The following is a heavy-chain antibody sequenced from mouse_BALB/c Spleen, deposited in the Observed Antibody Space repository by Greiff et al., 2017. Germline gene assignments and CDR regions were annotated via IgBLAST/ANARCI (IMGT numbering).Heavy chain of an antibody. Sequence: VQLLQSGAELVKPGASVKLSCKASGYTFTSYYMYWVKQRPGQGLEWIGEINPSNGGTNFNEKFKSKATLTVDKSSSTAYMQLSSLTSEDSAVYYCTRGHYYAMDYWGQGTSVTVSS. CDR1: GYTFTSYY. V-gene: IGHV1S81*02. CDR3: TRGHYYAMDY. CDR2: INPSNGGT. J-gene: IGHJ4*01.